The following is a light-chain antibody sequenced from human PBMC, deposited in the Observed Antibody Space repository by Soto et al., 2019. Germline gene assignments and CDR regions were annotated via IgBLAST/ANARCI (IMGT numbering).Light chain of an antibody. V-gene: IGLV2-14*03. CDR3: TSWTTITTMI. J-gene: IGLJ2*01. CDR1: SSDIGAYNF. Sequence: QSVLTQPASVSGSPGQSITISCTGTSSDIGAYNFVSWYQQHPGKAPQLMLYDVNIRPSGVSNRFSGSKSGNTASLTISGLQAEDEADYYCTSWTTITTMIFGGGTKLTVL. CDR2: DVN.